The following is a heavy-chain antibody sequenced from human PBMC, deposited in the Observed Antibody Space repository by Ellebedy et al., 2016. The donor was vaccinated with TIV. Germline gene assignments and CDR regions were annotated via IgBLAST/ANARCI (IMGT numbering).Heavy chain of an antibody. J-gene: IGHJ2*01. CDR1: GFTFSDSV. V-gene: IGHV3-33*05. CDR3: ATLRGYDILTGYLPRYFDL. CDR2: ISVDGRAV. Sequence: GESLKISCVGFGFTFSDSVMHWVRQDPGKGLDWVAGISVDGRAVHYPDSVKGRFTISRDNSKNTLYLQMNSLRAEDTAVYYCATLRGYDILTGYLPRYFDLWGRGTLVTVSS. D-gene: IGHD3-9*01.